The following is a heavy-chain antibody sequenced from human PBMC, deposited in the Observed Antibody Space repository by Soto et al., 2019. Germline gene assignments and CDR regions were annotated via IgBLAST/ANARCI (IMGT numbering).Heavy chain of an antibody. CDR2: IYYSGST. D-gene: IGHD2-2*02. CDR3: ASTDIVVVPAAIGVHYGMDV. CDR1: GGSVSSGSYY. Sequence: PSETLSLTCTVSGGSVSSGSYYWSWIQQPPGKGLEWIGYIYYSGSTNYNPSLKSRVTISVDTSKNQFSLKLSSVTAADTAVYYCASTDIVVVPAAIGVHYGMDVWGQGTTVT. V-gene: IGHV4-61*01. J-gene: IGHJ6*02.